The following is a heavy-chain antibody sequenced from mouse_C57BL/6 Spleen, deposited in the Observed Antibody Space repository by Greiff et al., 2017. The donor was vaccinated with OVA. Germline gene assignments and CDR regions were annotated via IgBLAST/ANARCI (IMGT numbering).Heavy chain of an antibody. V-gene: IGHV5-17*01. J-gene: IGHJ1*03. CDR3: ARRRDGSRFYWYIDV. Sequence: DVKLVESGGGLVKPGGSLKLSCAASGFTFSDYGMHWVRQAPEKGLERVAYISSGSSTIYYADTVKGRFTINRDNAKNTLFLQRTSLRSEDTAMYYCARRRDGSRFYWYIDVWGRGTTVTVSS. CDR1: GFTFSDYG. D-gene: IGHD1-1*01. CDR2: ISSGSSTI.